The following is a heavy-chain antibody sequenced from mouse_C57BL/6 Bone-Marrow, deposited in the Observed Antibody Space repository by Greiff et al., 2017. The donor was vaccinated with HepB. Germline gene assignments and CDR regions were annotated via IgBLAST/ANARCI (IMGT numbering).Heavy chain of an antibody. D-gene: IGHD1-1*01. J-gene: IGHJ3*01. Sequence: EVQLVESGGDLVKPGGSLKLSCAASGFTFSDYYMYWVRQTPEKRLEWVATISTGGGSTYYPDTVKGRFTISRDNAKNTLYLQMSRLKSEDTAMYYCARADYYGSSEFGYWGKGTLVTVA. CDR1: GFTFSDYY. V-gene: IGHV5-12*01. CDR3: ARADYYGSSEFGY. CDR2: ISTGGGST.